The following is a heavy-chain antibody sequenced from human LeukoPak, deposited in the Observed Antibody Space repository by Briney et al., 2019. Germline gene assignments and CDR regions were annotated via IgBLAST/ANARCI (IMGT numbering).Heavy chain of an antibody. CDR1: GFTFSSYA. J-gene: IGHJ4*02. CDR3: AKAIFGVVNIDY. Sequence: PGGSLRLSCADYGFTFSSYAMSWVRQAPGKGLEWVSAISASSGNTYYADSVKGRFTISRDNSKNTLYLQMNSLRAEDTAVYYCAKAIFGVVNIDYWGQGTLVTVSS. D-gene: IGHD3-3*01. CDR2: ISASSGNT. V-gene: IGHV3-23*01.